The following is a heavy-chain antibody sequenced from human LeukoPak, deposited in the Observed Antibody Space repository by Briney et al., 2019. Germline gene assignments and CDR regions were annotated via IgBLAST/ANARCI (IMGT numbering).Heavy chain of an antibody. D-gene: IGHD6-6*01. CDR2: MNPNSGNT. J-gene: IGHJ4*02. CDR3: ARLPKYSRPLDY. CDR1: GYTFGSYD. Sequence: ASVKVSCKASGYTFGSYDINWVRQATGQGLEWMGWMNPNSGNTAYAQKFQGRATMSRDTSISTAYMELSSLRSEDTAVYYCARLPKYSRPLDYWGQGTLVTVSS. V-gene: IGHV1-8*02.